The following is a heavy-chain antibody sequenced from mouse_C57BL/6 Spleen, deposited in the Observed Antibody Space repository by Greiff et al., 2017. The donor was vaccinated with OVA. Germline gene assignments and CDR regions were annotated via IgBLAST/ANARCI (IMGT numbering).Heavy chain of an antibody. V-gene: IGHV6-3*01. Sequence: EVKVVESGGGLVQPGGSMKLSCVASGFTFSNYWMNWVRQSPEKGLEWVAQIRLKSDNYATHYAESVKGRFTISRDDSKSSVYLQMNNLRAEDTGIYYCTASSSGYVFDYWGQGTTLTVSS. CDR2: IRLKSDNYAT. D-gene: IGHD3-2*02. CDR1: GFTFSNYW. CDR3: TASSSGYVFDY. J-gene: IGHJ2*01.